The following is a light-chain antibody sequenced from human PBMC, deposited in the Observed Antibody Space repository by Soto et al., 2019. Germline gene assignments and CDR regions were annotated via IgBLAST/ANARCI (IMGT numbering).Light chain of an antibody. CDR1: QSISSY. V-gene: IGKV3-11*01. J-gene: IGKJ4*01. CDR2: DAS. CDR3: QQRSNWPPT. Sequence: EIVLTQSPATLSLSPGERATLSCRASQSISSYLAWYQQKPGQAPRLLIYDASNRATGIPARFSGGGTGTDFPLTISSQEPEDFAVYYCQQRSNWPPTFGGGTKVEIK.